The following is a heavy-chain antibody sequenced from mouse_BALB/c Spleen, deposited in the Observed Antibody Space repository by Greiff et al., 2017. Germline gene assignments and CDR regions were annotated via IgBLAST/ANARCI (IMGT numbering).Heavy chain of an antibody. J-gene: IGHJ1*01. CDR3: ARGDGSSFHWYFDV. CDR1: GYSITSDYA. CDR2: ISYSGST. V-gene: IGHV3-2*02. Sequence: EVKLMESGPGLVKPSQSLSLTCTVTGYSITSDYAWNWIRQFPGNQLEWMGYISYSGSTSYNPSLKSRISITRDTSKNQFFLQLNSVTTEDTATYYCARGDGSSFHWYFDVWGAGTTVTVSS. D-gene: IGHD1-1*01.